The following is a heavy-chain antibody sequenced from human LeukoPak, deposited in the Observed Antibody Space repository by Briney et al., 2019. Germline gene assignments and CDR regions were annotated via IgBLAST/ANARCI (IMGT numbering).Heavy chain of an antibody. CDR2: IYWDDDK. Sequence: ESGPTPVNPTQTLTLTCTFSGFSLSTSGVGVGWIRQPPGKALEWLALIYWDDDKRYSPSLKRRLTITKDTSKNQVVLTMTNMDPVDTATYYCARLPWLAYFDYWGQGTLVTVSS. J-gene: IGHJ4*02. V-gene: IGHV2-5*02. CDR1: GFSLSTSGVG. D-gene: IGHD6-19*01. CDR3: ARLPWLAYFDY.